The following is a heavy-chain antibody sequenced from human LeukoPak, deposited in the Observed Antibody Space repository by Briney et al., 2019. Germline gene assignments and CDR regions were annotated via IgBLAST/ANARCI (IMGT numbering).Heavy chain of an antibody. CDR3: ARPEAGSGSPFLAY. J-gene: IGHJ4*02. V-gene: IGHV3-66*04. CDR1: GFTASSNH. D-gene: IGHD3-10*01. Sequence: GGSLRLSCAASGFTASSNHMSWVRQAPGKGLEWVSLIYSGGSIYYADSVKGRFTISRDNSKTTLYLQMNSLRDEDTAVYYCARPEAGSGSPFLAYWGQGTLVTVSS. CDR2: IYSGGSI.